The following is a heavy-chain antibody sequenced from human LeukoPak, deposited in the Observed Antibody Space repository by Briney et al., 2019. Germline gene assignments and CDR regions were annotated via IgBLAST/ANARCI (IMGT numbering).Heavy chain of an antibody. V-gene: IGHV3-9*01. D-gene: IGHD1-7*01. CDR3: ARTTGEIYFDY. Sequence: GRSLRLSCAASGFTFSSYGMHWVRQAPGKGLEWVSGISWNSGSIGYADSVKGRFTISRDSAKNSLYLQMNSLRAEDTALYYCARTTGEIYFDYWGQGTLVTVSS. J-gene: IGHJ4*02. CDR2: ISWNSGSI. CDR1: GFTFSSYG.